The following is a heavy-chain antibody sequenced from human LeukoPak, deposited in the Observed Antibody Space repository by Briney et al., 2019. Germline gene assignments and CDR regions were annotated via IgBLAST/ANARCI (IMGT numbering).Heavy chain of an antibody. CDR2: IYYSGTT. CDR3: ASSGYSSGWYRAELTSYDY. D-gene: IGHD6-19*01. CDR1: GGSISSYY. V-gene: IGHV4-59*12. Sequence: SETLSRTCTVSGGSISSYYWSWIRQPPGKGLEWIGYIYYSGTTNYNPSLKSRVTMSVDTSKNQFSLKLSPVTAADTAVYYCASSGYSSGWYRAELTSYDYWGQGTLVTVSS. J-gene: IGHJ4*02.